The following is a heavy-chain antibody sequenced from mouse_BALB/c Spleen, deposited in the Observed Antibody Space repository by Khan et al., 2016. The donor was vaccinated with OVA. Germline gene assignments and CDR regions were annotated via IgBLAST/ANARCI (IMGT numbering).Heavy chain of an antibody. CDR2: ISYSGRT. D-gene: IGHD1-1*01. J-gene: IGHJ2*01. CDR1: GYSITSDYA. V-gene: IGHV3-2*02. CDR3: ARSVTITTVVATDFDY. Sequence: EVQLVESGPGLVKPSQSLSLTCTVTGYSITSDYAWNWIRQFPGNKLEWMGYISYSGRTSYNPSLKSRISLTRDTSKNQFFLQLNSGMTEDTATYYGARSVTITTVVATDFDYWGQGTTLTVSS.